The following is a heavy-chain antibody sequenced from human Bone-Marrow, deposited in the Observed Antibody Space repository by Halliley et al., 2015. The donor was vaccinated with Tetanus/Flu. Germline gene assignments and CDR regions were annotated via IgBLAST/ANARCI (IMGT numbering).Heavy chain of an antibody. J-gene: IGHJ3*01. CDR2: IRYDGTIQ. V-gene: IGHV3-33*01. D-gene: IGHD3-3*01. CDR3: ARGALLKLYDSPTGGDAFDL. CDR1: GFTFSRYG. Sequence: SLRLSCAASGFTFSRYGMSWVRQAPGKGLEWVAVIRYDGTIQYYADSVKGRFTISRDNSKNTVYLHMNSLRGEDTAVYFCARGALLKLYDSPTGGDAFDLWGQGTMVTVSS.